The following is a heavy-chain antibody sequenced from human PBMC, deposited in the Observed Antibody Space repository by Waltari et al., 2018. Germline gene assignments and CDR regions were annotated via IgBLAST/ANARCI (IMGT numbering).Heavy chain of an antibody. V-gene: IGHV1-69*14. Sequence: QVQLVQSGAEVKKPGSSVKVSCKASGGTFSSYAISWVRQAPGQGLEWMGGIIPIFGTANYAQKFQGRVTITADKSTSTAYMELSSLRSEDTAVYYCAREGDLIGDYSYQFWFDPWGQGTLVTVSS. CDR1: GGTFSSYA. CDR3: AREGDLIGDYSYQFWFDP. D-gene: IGHD4-17*01. J-gene: IGHJ5*02. CDR2: IIPIFGTA.